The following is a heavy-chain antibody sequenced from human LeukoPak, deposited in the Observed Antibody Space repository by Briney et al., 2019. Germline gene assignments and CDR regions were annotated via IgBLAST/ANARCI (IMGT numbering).Heavy chain of an antibody. V-gene: IGHV1-2*02. J-gene: IGHJ4*02. CDR1: GYTFTFYY. D-gene: IGHD3-10*01. CDR2: INPNSGGT. CDR3: ARDRDYGSGIFDY. Sequence: GASVTVSFTASGYTFTFYYMHWVRQAPGQGHEWMGWINPNSGGTNYSQKFQGRVTMTSDTSISTAYMELNRLRSDDTAVYYCARDRDYGSGIFDYWGQGTLVTVSS.